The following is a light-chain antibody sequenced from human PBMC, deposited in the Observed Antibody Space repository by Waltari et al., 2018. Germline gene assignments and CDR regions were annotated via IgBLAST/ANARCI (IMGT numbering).Light chain of an antibody. J-gene: IGKJ4*01. Sequence: EIVLTQSPGTLSLPPGDRASLTCRASQSVSSNYLAWYQQKPGQAPRLLIYGASSRATGIPDKFSGSGSGTDFTLTINRLEPEDFAVYYCQQYGRSPLTFGGGTKVEIK. V-gene: IGKV3-20*01. CDR2: GAS. CDR3: QQYGRSPLT. CDR1: QSVSSNY.